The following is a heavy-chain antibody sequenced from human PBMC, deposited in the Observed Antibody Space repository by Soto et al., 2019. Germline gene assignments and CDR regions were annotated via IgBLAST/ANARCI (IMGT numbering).Heavy chain of an antibody. V-gene: IGHV5-10-1*01. CDR2: IDTSDSYT. Sequence: GASLKISYKGPGDSFTSYWISWLRQMPGKGLEWMARIDTSDSYTNYSPFFQGHVTISADKSICTAYLQWSSLKASDTAMYYCARQRGHYYGMDVWGQGTTVTVSS. CDR3: ARQRGHYYGMDV. CDR1: GDSFTSYW. D-gene: IGHD3-10*01. J-gene: IGHJ6*02.